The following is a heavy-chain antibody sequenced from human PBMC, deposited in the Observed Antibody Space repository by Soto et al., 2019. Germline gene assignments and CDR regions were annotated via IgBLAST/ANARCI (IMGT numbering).Heavy chain of an antibody. J-gene: IGHJ4*02. Sequence: GGSLRLSCAASGFTFSSYAMSWVRQAPGKGLEWVSAISGSGGSTYYADSVKGRFTISRDNSKNTLYLQMNSLRAEDTAVYYCAKVWRFEGYSPRFDYWGQGTLVTVSS. V-gene: IGHV3-23*01. CDR2: ISGSGGST. D-gene: IGHD4-4*01. CDR1: GFTFSSYA. CDR3: AKVWRFEGYSPRFDY.